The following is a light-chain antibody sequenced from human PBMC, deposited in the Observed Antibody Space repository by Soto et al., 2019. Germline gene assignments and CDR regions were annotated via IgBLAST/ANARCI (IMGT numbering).Light chain of an antibody. Sequence: QAVVTQEPSFSVSPGGTVTLTCGLSSGSVSATYYPSWYQQTPGQAPRTLIYNTNTRSSGVPDRFSGSILGNKAALIITGAQEDDESDYYCVLYMGSGISVFGGGTQLTVL. CDR1: SGSVSATYY. CDR2: NTN. J-gene: IGLJ2*01. V-gene: IGLV8-61*01. CDR3: VLYMGSGISV.